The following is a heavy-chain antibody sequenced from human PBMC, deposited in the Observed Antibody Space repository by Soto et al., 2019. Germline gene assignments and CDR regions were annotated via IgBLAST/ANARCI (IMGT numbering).Heavy chain of an antibody. Sequence: SETLSLTCAVYGGSFSGYYWTWIRQPPGTGLEWIGEINHSGSTNYNPSLKSRVTISVDTSKNQFSLKLSSVTAADTAVYYCARLTYYDILTGYHALGYYYYGMDVWGQGTTVTVSS. CDR2: INHSGST. J-gene: IGHJ6*02. D-gene: IGHD3-9*01. CDR3: ARLTYYDILTGYHALGYYYYGMDV. V-gene: IGHV4-34*01. CDR1: GGSFSGYY.